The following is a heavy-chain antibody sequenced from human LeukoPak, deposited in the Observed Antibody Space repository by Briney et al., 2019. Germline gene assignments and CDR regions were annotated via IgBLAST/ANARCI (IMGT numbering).Heavy chain of an antibody. CDR1: GFTFSNYG. J-gene: IGHJ4*02. Sequence: GGSLRLSCAASGFTFSNYGKHWVRQAPGKGLEWVAVISYDGSKRYYADSVKGRFIISRDNSKNTLYLQMDSLRAEDTAVYYCAKGKRLRYFDRTKYYFDYWGQGTLVTVSS. CDR2: ISYDGSKR. V-gene: IGHV3-30*18. D-gene: IGHD3-9*01. CDR3: AKGKRLRYFDRTKYYFDY.